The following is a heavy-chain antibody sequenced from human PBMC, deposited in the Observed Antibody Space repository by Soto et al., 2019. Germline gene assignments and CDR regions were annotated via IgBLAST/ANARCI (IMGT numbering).Heavy chain of an antibody. Sequence: GGSLRLSCAASGFTFSSYGMHWVRQAPGKGLEWVAVISYDGSNKYYADSVKGRFTISRDNSKNTLYLQMNSLRAEDTAVYYCAKDRWRYSYGYYLLFDYWGQGTLVTVSS. D-gene: IGHD5-18*01. CDR1: GFTFSSYG. V-gene: IGHV3-30*18. CDR2: ISYDGSNK. J-gene: IGHJ4*02. CDR3: AKDRWRYSYGYYLLFDY.